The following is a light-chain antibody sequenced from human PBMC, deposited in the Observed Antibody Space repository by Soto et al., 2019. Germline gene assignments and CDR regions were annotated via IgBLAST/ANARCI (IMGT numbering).Light chain of an antibody. CDR2: GNS. J-gene: IGLJ3*02. V-gene: IGLV1-40*01. Sequence: QSVLTQPPSVSGAPGQRVTISYTGSSSNIGAGYDVHWYQQLPGTAPKLLIYGNSNRPSGVPDRFSGSKSGTSASLAITGLQAEDEADYYCQSYDNSLSGWVFGGGTKLTVL. CDR3: QSYDNSLSGWV. CDR1: SSNIGAGYD.